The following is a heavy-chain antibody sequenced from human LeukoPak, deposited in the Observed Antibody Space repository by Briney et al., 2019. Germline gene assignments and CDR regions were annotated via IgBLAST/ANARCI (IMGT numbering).Heavy chain of an antibody. V-gene: IGHV3-30*18. CDR3: AKDLTTVTTIVGHYYYGMDV. CDR1: GFTLSDYH. J-gene: IGHJ6*02. Sequence: GGSLRLSCAASGFTLSDYHMNWVRQAPGKGLEWVAVISYDGSNKYYADSVKGRFTISRDNSKNTLYLQMNSLRAEDTAVYYWAKDLTTVTTIVGHYYYGMDVWGQGTTVTVSS. D-gene: IGHD4-17*01. CDR2: ISYDGSNK.